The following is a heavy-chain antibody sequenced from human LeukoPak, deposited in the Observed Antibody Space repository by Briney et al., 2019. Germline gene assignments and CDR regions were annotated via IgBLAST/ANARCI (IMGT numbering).Heavy chain of an antibody. V-gene: IGHV4-34*01. CDR3: ARRWNYGRNYYIDV. CDR1: GGSFSNYY. CDR2: INDSGRI. J-gene: IGHJ6*03. Sequence: SETLSLTCAVDGGSFSNYYWSWIRQPPGKGLEWLGEINDSGRINYNPSLMSRVTISVDTSKNQFSLRLTSVTARDTAVYYCARRWNYGRNYYIDVWGKGATVSVSS. D-gene: IGHD1-7*01.